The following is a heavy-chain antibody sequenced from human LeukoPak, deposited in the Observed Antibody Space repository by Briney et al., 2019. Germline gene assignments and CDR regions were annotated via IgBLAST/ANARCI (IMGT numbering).Heavy chain of an antibody. J-gene: IGHJ4*02. D-gene: IGHD5-12*01. Sequence: KSSETLSLTCTVSGGSISSGGYHWSWIRQHPGKDLEWIGYIYYSGSTYYNPSLKSRVTISVDTSKNQFSLKLSSVTAADTAVYYCARDLRGTRGYPSYYFDYWGQGTLVTVSS. V-gene: IGHV4-31*03. CDR2: IYYSGST. CDR3: ARDLRGTRGYPSYYFDY. CDR1: GGSISSGGYH.